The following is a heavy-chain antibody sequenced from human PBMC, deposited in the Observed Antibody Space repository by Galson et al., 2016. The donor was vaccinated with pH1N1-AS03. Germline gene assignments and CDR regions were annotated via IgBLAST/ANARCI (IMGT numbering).Heavy chain of an antibody. CDR1: GFTFSDYY. CDR3: ARGWYDIWTGYLVDPFDY. V-gene: IGHV3-11*01. D-gene: IGHD3-9*01. J-gene: IGHJ4*02. Sequence: SLRLSCAASGFTFSDYYMSWIRQAPGKGLEWISCITSSGGSGPAIYYADSVKGRFTISRDKAKNSLYLQRNSLRDDDTAVYYCARGWYDIWTGYLVDPFDYWGQGALVTVSS. CDR2: ITSSGGSGPAI.